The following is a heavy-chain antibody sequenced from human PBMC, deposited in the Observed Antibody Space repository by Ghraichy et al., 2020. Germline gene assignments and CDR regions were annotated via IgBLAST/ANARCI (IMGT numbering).Heavy chain of an antibody. CDR1: GFTFDDYG. V-gene: IGHV3-20*01. Sequence: GSLNISCAASGFTFDDYGMSWVRQAPGKGLEWVSGSNWNGGSTGYADSVKGRFTISRDNAKKSLYLQMNSLRAEDTALYHCARAARNWFDPWGQGTLVTVSS. CDR2: SNWNGGST. J-gene: IGHJ5*02. CDR3: ARAARNWFDP.